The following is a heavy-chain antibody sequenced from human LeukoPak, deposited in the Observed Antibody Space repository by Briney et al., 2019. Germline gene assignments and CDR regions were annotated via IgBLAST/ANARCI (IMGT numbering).Heavy chain of an antibody. CDR1: GFTFNNYA. CDR2: ITYDGSDK. D-gene: IGHD3-3*01. Sequence: PGRSLGLSCAASGFTFNNYAMHWVRQAPGKGLEWVALITYDGSDKYYADSVKGRFTISRDSSENTLYLQMNSLRADDTALYYCARERTGYYIVYWGQGTLVTVSS. J-gene: IGHJ4*02. V-gene: IGHV3-30*04. CDR3: ARERTGYYIVY.